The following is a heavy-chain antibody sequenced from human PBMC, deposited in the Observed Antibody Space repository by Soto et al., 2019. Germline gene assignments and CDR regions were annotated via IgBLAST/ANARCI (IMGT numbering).Heavy chain of an antibody. CDR1: GFTFSDYY. CDR3: ARNYGSGSYYKNYYYYYMDV. Sequence: ESGGGLVKPGGSLRLSCAASGFTFSDYYMSWIRQAPGKGLEWVSYISSSGSTIYYADSVKGRFTISRDNAKNSLYLQMNSLRAEDTAVYYCARNYGSGSYYKNYYYYYMDVWGKGTTVTVSS. CDR2: ISSSGSTI. V-gene: IGHV3-11*01. D-gene: IGHD3-10*01. J-gene: IGHJ6*03.